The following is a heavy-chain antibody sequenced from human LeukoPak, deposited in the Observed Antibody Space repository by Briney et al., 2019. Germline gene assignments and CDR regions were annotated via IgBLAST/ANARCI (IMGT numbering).Heavy chain of an antibody. CDR2: IYPGDSDT. Sequence: GESLKISCKGSGYSFTSYWIGWVRQMPGKGLEWMGIIYPGDSDTRYSPSFQGQVTISADKPISTAYLQWSSLKASDTAMYYCARLGGAAPAPTYFDYWGQGTLVTVSS. J-gene: IGHJ4*02. V-gene: IGHV5-51*01. CDR1: GYSFTSYW. D-gene: IGHD6-6*01. CDR3: ARLGGAAPAPTYFDY.